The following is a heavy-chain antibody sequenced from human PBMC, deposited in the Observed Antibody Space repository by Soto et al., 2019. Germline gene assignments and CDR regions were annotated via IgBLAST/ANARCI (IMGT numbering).Heavy chain of an antibody. J-gene: IGHJ6*03. V-gene: IGHV4-34*01. D-gene: IGHD6-19*01. CDR2: INHSGST. CDR3: ARGVDEAGTFLYYMDV. Sequence: SETLSLTCAVYGGSFSGYYWSWIRQPPGKGLEWIGEINHSGSTNYNPSLKSRVTISVDTSKNQFSLKLSSVTAADTAVYYCARGVDEAGTFLYYMDVWGKGTTVTVSS. CDR1: GGSFSGYY.